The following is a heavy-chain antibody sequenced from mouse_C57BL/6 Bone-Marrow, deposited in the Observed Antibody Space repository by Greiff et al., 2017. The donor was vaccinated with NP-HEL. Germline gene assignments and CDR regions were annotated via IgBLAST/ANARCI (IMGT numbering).Heavy chain of an antibody. CDR2: IDPENGDT. D-gene: IGHD2-1*01. J-gene: IGHJ4*01. Sequence: EVKLVESGAELVRPGASVKLSCTASGFNIKDDYMHWVKQRPEQGLEWIGWIDPENGDTEYASKFQGKATITADTSSNTAYLQLSSLTSEDTAVYYCTTWAIYFYAMDYWGQGTSVTVSS. V-gene: IGHV14-4*01. CDR3: TTWAIYFYAMDY. CDR1: GFNIKDDY.